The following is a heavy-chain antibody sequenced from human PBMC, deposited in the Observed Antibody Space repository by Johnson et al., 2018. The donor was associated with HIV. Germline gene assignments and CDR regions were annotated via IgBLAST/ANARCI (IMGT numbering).Heavy chain of an antibody. D-gene: IGHD2-21*01. CDR1: GFSFSSYG. CDR2: IKQDGSEK. CDR3: ARRGKDCDAFDI. J-gene: IGHJ3*02. V-gene: IGHV3-7*02. Sequence: VQLVESGGGVVQPGRSLRLSCAASGFSFSSYGMHWVRQAPGKGLEWVANIKQDGSEKYYVDSVKGRFTISRDNSKNTLYLQMHSLRAEGTAVYYCARRGKDCDAFDIWGQGTMVTVSS.